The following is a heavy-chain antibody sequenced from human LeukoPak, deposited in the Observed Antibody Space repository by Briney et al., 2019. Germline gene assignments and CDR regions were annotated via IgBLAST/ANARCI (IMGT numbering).Heavy chain of an antibody. V-gene: IGHV4-59*01. CDR3: ASSRGRWLQLGLYYFDY. CDR1: GGSISSYY. CDR2: IYYSGST. Sequence: PSETLSLTCTVSGGSISSYYWSWIRQPPGKGLEWIGYIYYSGSTNYNPSLKSRVTISVDTSKNQFSLKLSSVTAADTAVYYCASSRGRWLQLGLYYFDYWGQGTLVTVSS. D-gene: IGHD5-24*01. J-gene: IGHJ4*02.